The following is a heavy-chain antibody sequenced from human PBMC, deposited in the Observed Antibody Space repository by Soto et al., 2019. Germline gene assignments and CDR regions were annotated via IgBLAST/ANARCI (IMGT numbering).Heavy chain of an antibody. CDR2: IYYSGST. D-gene: IGHD6-6*01. Sequence: QVQLQESGPGLVKPSQTLSLTCTVSGGSISSGDYYWSWIRQPPGKGLEWIGYIYYSGSTYYNPSLRSRVTISVDTSKNQFSLKLSSVTAADTAVYYCAGISSIAARPWAFDIWGQGTMVTVSS. CDR1: GGSISSGDYY. V-gene: IGHV4-30-4*01. CDR3: AGISSIAARPWAFDI. J-gene: IGHJ3*02.